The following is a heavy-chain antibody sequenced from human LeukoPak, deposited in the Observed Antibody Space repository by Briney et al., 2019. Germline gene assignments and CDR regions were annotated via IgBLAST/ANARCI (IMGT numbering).Heavy chain of an antibody. V-gene: IGHV1-2*02. CDR2: INPNSGGT. Sequence: ASVKVSCKASGYTFIGYYMHWARQAPGQGLEWMGWINPNSGGTNYAQKFQGRVTMTRDTSITTAYMELSWLRSDDTAVYYCARDRGDRKGFDIWGQGTMATVSS. J-gene: IGHJ3*02. CDR3: ARDRGDRKGFDI. D-gene: IGHD3-10*01. CDR1: GYTFIGYY.